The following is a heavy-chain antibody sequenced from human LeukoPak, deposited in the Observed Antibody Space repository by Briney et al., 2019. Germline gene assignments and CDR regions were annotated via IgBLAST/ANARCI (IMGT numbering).Heavy chain of an antibody. CDR2: ISGSGGST. J-gene: IGHJ4*02. V-gene: IGHV3-23*01. D-gene: IGHD4-17*01. CDR3: AKDLGYGDYEDY. CDR1: GFAFSSYA. Sequence: GGSLRLSCAASGFAFSSYAMSWVRQAPGKGLEWVSAISGSGGSTYYADSVKGRFTISRDNSKNTLYLQMNSLRAEDTAVYYCAKDLGYGDYEDYWGQGTLVTVSS.